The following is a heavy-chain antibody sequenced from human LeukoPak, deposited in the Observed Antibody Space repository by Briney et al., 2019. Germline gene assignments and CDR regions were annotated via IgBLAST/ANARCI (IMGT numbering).Heavy chain of an antibody. CDR1: GGSISSYC. J-gene: IGHJ4*02. CDR3: ARHGKRNYDSSGFDFEY. D-gene: IGHD3-22*01. CDR2: ICYSGST. Sequence: SETLSLTCTVSGGSISSYCWSWIRQSPGKGLEWIGHICYSGSTNYNPSLKSRVTVSVDTSKNQFSLKLSSVTAADTAVYYCARHGKRNYDSSGFDFEYWGQGTLVTVSS. V-gene: IGHV4-59*08.